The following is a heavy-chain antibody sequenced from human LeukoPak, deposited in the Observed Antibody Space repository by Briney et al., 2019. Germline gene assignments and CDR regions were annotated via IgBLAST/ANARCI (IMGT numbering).Heavy chain of an antibody. V-gene: IGHV1-69*13. CDR1: GGTFSSYA. CDR2: IIPIFGTA. Sequence: RASVKVSCKASGGTFSSYAISWVRQAPGQGLEWMGGIIPIFGTANYAQKFQGRVTITADESTSTAYMELSSLRSEDTAVYYCARGLAVAGTGNWFDPWGQGTLVTVSS. J-gene: IGHJ5*02. D-gene: IGHD6-19*01. CDR3: ARGLAVAGTGNWFDP.